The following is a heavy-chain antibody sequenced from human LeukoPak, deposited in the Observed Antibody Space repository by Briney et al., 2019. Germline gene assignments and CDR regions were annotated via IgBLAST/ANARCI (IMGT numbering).Heavy chain of an antibody. CDR3: ARVVSVVGATFDY. V-gene: IGHV4-34*01. CDR1: GGSFSGYY. Sequence: SETLSLTCAVYGGSFSGYYWSWIRQPPGKGLEWIGEINHSGSTNYNPSLQSRVTMSADTSNNQFSLNLSSATAADTAVYYCARVVSVVGATFDYWGQGTLVTVSS. D-gene: IGHD1-26*01. J-gene: IGHJ4*02. CDR2: INHSGST.